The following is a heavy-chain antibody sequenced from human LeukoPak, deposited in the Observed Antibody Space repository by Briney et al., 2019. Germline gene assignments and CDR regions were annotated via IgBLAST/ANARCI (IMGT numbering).Heavy chain of an antibody. Sequence: SETLSLTCTVSGGSISSSSYYWGWIRQPPGKGLEWIGSIYYSGSTYYNPSLKSRVTISVDTSKNQFSLKLSSVTAADTAVYYCATGHSGIQNAFDIWGQGTMVTVSS. CDR3: ATGHSGIQNAFDI. D-gene: IGHD1-26*01. V-gene: IGHV4-39*07. CDR2: IYYSGST. J-gene: IGHJ3*02. CDR1: GGSISSSSYY.